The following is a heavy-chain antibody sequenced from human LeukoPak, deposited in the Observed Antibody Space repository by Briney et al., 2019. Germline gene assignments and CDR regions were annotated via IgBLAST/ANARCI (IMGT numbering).Heavy chain of an antibody. V-gene: IGHV3-48*01. CDR1: GFTFSPYT. J-gene: IGHJ3*01. D-gene: IGHD6-6*01. CDR2: INTGSTTI. CDR3: ARDSSVCAFDV. Sequence: PGGSLRLSCAASGFTFSPYTMHWFRQPPGKGLEWISYINTGSTTIYYADSVKGRFTISRDNAKNSLDLQLNSLRAEDTAVYYCARDSSVCAFDVWGQGTMVTASS.